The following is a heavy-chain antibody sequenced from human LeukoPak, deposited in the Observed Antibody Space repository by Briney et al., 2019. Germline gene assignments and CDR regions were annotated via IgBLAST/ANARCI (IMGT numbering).Heavy chain of an antibody. V-gene: IGHV3-33*06. CDR2: IWYDGGNK. D-gene: IGHD3-10*01. Sequence: GGSLRLSCAASGFSFSGYGMHWVRQAPGKGLEWVAVIWYDGGNKYYADSVKGRFTISRDNSKNTLYLQMNSLRAEDTAVYYCAKDRGGSISGYVDYWGQGTLVTVSS. CDR3: AKDRGGSISGYVDY. J-gene: IGHJ4*02. CDR1: GFSFSGYG.